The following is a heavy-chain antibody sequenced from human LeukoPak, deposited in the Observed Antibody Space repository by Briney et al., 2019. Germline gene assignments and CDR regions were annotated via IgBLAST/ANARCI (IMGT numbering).Heavy chain of an antibody. CDR3: AEDIGPGIAAAGTEFDY. D-gene: IGHD6-13*01. V-gene: IGHV3-9*01. CDR1: GFTFDDYA. Sequence: GGSLRLSCAASGFTFDDYAMHWVRQAPGKGLEWVSGISWNSGSIGYADSVKGRFTISRDNAKNSLYLQMNSLRAEDTALYYCAEDIGPGIAAAGTEFDYWGQGTLVTVSS. J-gene: IGHJ4*02. CDR2: ISWNSGSI.